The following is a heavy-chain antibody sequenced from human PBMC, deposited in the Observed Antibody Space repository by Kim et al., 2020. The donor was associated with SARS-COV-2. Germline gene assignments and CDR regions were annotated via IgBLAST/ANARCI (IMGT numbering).Heavy chain of an antibody. CDR2: IYYSGST. J-gene: IGHJ5*02. CDR1: GGSVSSGSYY. V-gene: IGHV4-61*01. CDR3: ARDTYTAMPS. D-gene: IGHD5-18*01. Sequence: SETLSLTCTVSGGSVSSGSYYWSWIRQPPGKGLEWIGYIYYSGSTNYNPSLKSRVTISVDTSKNQFSLKLSSVTAADTAVYYCARDTYTAMPSWGQGTLVTVSS.